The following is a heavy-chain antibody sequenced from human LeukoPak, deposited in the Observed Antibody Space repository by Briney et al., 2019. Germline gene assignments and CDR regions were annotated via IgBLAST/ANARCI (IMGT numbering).Heavy chain of an antibody. D-gene: IGHD3-22*01. J-gene: IGHJ5*02. Sequence: ESGPTLVNPTQTLTLTCTLSGFSLSTSGVGVGWIRQPPGKALEWLALIYWNDDKRYSPSLKSRLTITKDTSKNQVVLTMTNMDPVDTATYYCAHMFYYDRSGYYIVNWFDPWGQGTLVTVSS. CDR3: AHMFYYDRSGYYIVNWFDP. CDR1: GFSLSTSGVG. V-gene: IGHV2-5*01. CDR2: IYWNDDK.